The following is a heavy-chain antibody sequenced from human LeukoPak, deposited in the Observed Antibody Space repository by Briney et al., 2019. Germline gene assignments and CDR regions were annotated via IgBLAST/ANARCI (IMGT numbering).Heavy chain of an antibody. J-gene: IGHJ4*02. Sequence: PGGSLRLSCAASGFTFSSYWMHWVRQAPWKGLGWVSRINRDGSSISYADSVKGRFTISRDNAKNTLYLQMNGLRAEDTAVYYCARSAIPDYWGQGTLVTVSS. CDR1: GFTFSSYW. CDR3: ARSAIPDY. CDR2: INRDGSSI. D-gene: IGHD2-21*01. V-gene: IGHV3-74*01.